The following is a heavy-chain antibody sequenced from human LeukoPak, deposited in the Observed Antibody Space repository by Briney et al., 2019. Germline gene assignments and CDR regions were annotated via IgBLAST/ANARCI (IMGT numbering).Heavy chain of an antibody. Sequence: GASVKVSCKASGYTFTGYYMHWVRQAPGQGLEWMGWINPNSGGTNYAQKFQGRVTMTRDTSLSTAYMELSRLRSDDTAVYYCARAVPRSGSYSYWGQGTLVTVSS. CDR2: INPNSGGT. J-gene: IGHJ4*02. CDR3: ARAVPRSGSYSY. CDR1: GYTFTGYY. V-gene: IGHV1-2*02. D-gene: IGHD1-26*01.